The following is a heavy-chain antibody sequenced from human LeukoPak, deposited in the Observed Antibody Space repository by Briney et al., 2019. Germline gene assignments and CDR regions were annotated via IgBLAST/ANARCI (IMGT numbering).Heavy chain of an antibody. V-gene: IGHV3-7*01. CDR2: IKQDGSEK. CDR3: ARDLPDY. J-gene: IGHJ4*02. CDR1: GFIFSSYW. Sequence: GGSLRLSCAGSGFIFSSYWMSWVRQAPGKGLEWVANIKQDGSEKFYVDSVKGRFTISRDSAKNSLYLQMNSLRAEDTAVYYCARDLPDYWGQGTLVTVSS.